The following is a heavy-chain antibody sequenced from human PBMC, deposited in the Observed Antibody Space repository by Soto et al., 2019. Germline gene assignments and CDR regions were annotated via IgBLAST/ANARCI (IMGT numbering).Heavy chain of an antibody. CDR3: ANAVAAGLVNYYYGMDV. V-gene: IGHV3-23*01. D-gene: IGHD2-15*01. J-gene: IGHJ6*02. CDR2: ISGSGGST. Sequence: GGSLRLSCAASGFTFSSYAMSWVRQAPGKGLEWVSAISGSGGSTYYADSVKGRFTISRDNSKNTLYLQMNSLRAEDTAVYYCANAVAAGLVNYYYGMDVWGQGTTVTVSS. CDR1: GFTFSSYA.